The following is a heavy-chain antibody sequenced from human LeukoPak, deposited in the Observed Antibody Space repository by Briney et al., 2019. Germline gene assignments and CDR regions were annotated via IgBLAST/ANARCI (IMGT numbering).Heavy chain of an antibody. CDR1: GFTFSSYS. D-gene: IGHD3-9*01. CDR3: ARVPYYDILTGYSDY. V-gene: IGHV3-21*01. Sequence: GGSLRLSCAASGFTFSSYSMHWVRQAPGKGLEWVSFISSSSGYIYYADSVKGRFTISRDSAKNSLYLQMNSLRAEDTAVYYCARVPYYDILTGYSDYWGQGTLVTVSS. J-gene: IGHJ4*02. CDR2: ISSSSGYI.